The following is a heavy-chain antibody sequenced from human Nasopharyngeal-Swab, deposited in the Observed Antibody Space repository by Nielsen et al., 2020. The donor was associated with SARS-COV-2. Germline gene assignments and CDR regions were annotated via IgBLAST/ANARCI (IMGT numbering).Heavy chain of an antibody. Sequence: GESLKISCAASGFTINTYWMFWVRQAPGKGLVWVSHIDVGGISTNYADSVQGRFTISSDNAKNTLSLQMNSLRDEDSAMYYCTRGGYTHSMDVWGQGTTVTVSS. D-gene: IGHD5-18*01. J-gene: IGHJ6*02. CDR1: GFTINTYW. V-gene: IGHV3-74*01. CDR2: IDVGGIST. CDR3: TRGGYTHSMDV.